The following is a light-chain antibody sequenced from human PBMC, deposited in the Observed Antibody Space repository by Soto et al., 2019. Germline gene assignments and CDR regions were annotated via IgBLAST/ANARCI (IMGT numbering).Light chain of an antibody. CDR3: QQYHNWPST. Sequence: EIVMTQSPATLSVSPGHRATLSCRASQSVSSDLAWYQQKPGQPPRILIHGASTRATGIPARFSGSGSGTEFTLTSSSLQPEDFAVYYCQQYHNWPSTFGQGTKLEIK. CDR1: QSVSSD. V-gene: IGKV3-15*01. J-gene: IGKJ2*01. CDR2: GAS.